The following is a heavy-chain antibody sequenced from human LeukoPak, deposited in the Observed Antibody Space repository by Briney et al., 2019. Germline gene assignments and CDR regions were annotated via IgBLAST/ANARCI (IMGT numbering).Heavy chain of an antibody. CDR3: AKDENSGYGY. J-gene: IGHJ4*02. Sequence: PGGSLRLSCAASGFTFSSYGMHWARQAPGKGLEWVAVISYDGSNKYYADSVKGRFTISRDNSKNTLYLQMNSLRAEDTAVYYCAKDENSGYGYWGQGTLVTVSS. CDR1: GFTFSSYG. D-gene: IGHD5-12*01. CDR2: ISYDGSNK. V-gene: IGHV3-30*18.